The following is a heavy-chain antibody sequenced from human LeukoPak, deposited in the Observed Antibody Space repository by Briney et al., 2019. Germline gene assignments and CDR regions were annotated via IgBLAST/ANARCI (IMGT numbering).Heavy chain of an antibody. V-gene: IGHV3-11*01. Sequence: GGSLRLSCAASGFTFSDYYMSWIRQAAGKGLEWISYISGSATNIYYADSVRGRFTISRDNAKNSLYLQMHGLRAGDTAVYYCARTGDRGGFDYWGQGTLVTVSS. CDR1: GFTFSDYY. D-gene: IGHD7-27*01. J-gene: IGHJ4*02. CDR3: ARTGDRGGFDY. CDR2: ISGSATNI.